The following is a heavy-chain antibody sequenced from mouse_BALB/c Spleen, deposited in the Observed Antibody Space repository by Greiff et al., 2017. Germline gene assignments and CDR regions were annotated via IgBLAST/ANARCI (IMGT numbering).Heavy chain of an antibody. CDR2: ISCYNGAT. CDR3: ARIGESYYGNYAFAY. V-gene: IGHV1S34*01. CDR1: GYSFTGYY. Sequence: LVKTGASVKISCKASGYSFTGYYMHWVKQSHGKSLEWIGYISCYNGATSYNQKFKGKATFTVDTSSSTAYMQFNSLTSEDSAVYYCARIGESYYGNYAFAYWGQGTLVTVSA. J-gene: IGHJ3*01. D-gene: IGHD2-1*01.